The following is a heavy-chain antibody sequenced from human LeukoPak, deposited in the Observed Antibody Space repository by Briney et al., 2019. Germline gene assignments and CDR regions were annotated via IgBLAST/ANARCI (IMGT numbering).Heavy chain of an antibody. J-gene: IGHJ6*03. D-gene: IGHD5/OR15-5a*01. V-gene: IGHV4-59*11. CDR2: IYYTGST. Sequence: PSETLSLTCTVSVGSISSHYWSWIRQPPGKGLEWIGYIYYTGSTNYNPSLKSRVTISVDTSKNQFSLKLSSGTAADTAVYYCARIMSVKNYYYYDMDVWGKGTMVTVSS. CDR1: VGSISSHY. CDR3: ARIMSVKNYYYYDMDV.